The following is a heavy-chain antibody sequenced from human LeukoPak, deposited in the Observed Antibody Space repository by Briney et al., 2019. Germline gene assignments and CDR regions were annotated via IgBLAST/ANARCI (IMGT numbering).Heavy chain of an antibody. V-gene: IGHV2-5*01. CDR2: IYGSDDK. CDR1: GFPLRTHAVV. Sequence: SGPTLVKPPPTLTLTCTFSGFPLRTHAVVVGWVRQPPGKALEWLAFIYGSDDKRYNPSLGSRLTITKDTSKNQVVLTVTDMDYVDTATYYCVHRTSVTSVDHWGQGTLVTVSS. CDR3: VHRTSVTSVDH. J-gene: IGHJ4*02. D-gene: IGHD4-17*01.